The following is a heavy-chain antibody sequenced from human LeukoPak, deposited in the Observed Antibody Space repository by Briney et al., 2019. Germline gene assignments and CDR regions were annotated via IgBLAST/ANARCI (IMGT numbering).Heavy chain of an antibody. CDR1: GYTFTSYG. J-gene: IGHJ4*02. D-gene: IGHD6-6*01. CDR3: ARDTRGIAARPSDFDY. Sequence: ASVKVSCKASGYTFTSYGISWVRQAPGQGLEWMGWISAYNGNTNYAQKLQGRGTMTTDTSTSTAYMELRSLRSDDTAVYYCARDTRGIAARPSDFDYWGQGTLVTVSS. V-gene: IGHV1-18*01. CDR2: ISAYNGNT.